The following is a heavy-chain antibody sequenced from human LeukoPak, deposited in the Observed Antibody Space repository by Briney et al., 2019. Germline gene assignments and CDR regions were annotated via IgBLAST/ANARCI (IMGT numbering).Heavy chain of an antibody. CDR3: RDSPKDGWNHFHP. CDR2: IYWYNDK. D-gene: IGHD5-24*01. J-gene: IGHJ5*02. CDR1: EFSLSTSGIA. Sequence: SGPTLGISTQTLTLTCSVSEFSLSTSGIAVGWIRQPPGKALEWLALIYWYNDKRYSTSLRSRLTLTKDTSKNQMVLAMTNMDPVDTATYYPRDSPKDGWNHFHPWGPGTLVTASS. V-gene: IGHV2-5*01.